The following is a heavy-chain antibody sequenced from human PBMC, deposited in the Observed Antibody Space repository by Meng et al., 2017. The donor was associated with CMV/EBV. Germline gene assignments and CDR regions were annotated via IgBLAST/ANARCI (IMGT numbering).Heavy chain of an antibody. CDR3: ARERGDDSGYNFDS. D-gene: IGHD3-22*01. CDR1: GGFFSGFF. Sequence: QVQIQESGPGLVEPSETLSLTCSVSGGFFSGFFWTWIRQPAGKGLEWIGRIYSTGGTNYNPSFESRVTISLDGSNNQFSLKLNSVTAADTAIYYCARERGDDSGYNFDSWGQGTLVTVSS. J-gene: IGHJ4*02. CDR2: IYSTGGT. V-gene: IGHV4-4*07.